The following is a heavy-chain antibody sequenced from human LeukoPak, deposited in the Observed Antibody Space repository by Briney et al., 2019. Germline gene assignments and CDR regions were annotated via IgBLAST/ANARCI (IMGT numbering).Heavy chain of an antibody. D-gene: IGHD3-10*01. V-gene: IGHV3-11*01. CDR1: GFTFSDYY. Sequence: GGSLRLSCAASGFTFSDYYMSRIRQAPGKGLEWVSYISSSGSTIYYADSVKGRFTISRDNAKNSLYLQMNSLRAEDTAVYYCASPAITMVRGVGDYWGQGTLVTVSS. J-gene: IGHJ4*02. CDR3: ASPAITMVRGVGDY. CDR2: ISSSGSTI.